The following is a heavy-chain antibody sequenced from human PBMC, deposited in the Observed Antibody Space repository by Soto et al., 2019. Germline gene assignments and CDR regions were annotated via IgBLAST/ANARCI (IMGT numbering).Heavy chain of an antibody. CDR2: ISGSGGST. CDR3: AKDENYDILTGYYPTH. D-gene: IGHD3-9*01. V-gene: IGHV3-23*01. J-gene: IGHJ4*02. CDR1: GFTFSSYA. Sequence: GGSLRLSCAASGFTFSSYAMSWVRQAPGKGLEWVSAISGSGGSTYYAGSVKGRFTISRDNSKNTLYLQMNSLRAEDTAVYYCAKDENYDILTGYYPTHWGQGTLVTVSS.